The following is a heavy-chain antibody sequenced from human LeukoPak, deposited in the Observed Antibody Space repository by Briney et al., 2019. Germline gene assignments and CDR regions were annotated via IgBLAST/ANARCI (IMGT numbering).Heavy chain of an antibody. CDR1: GFTFSNYW. V-gene: IGHV3-74*01. Sequence: PGGSLRLSCVASGFTFSNYWMHWVRQVPGKGLVWVSRINTDRSITNYADSVKGRFTISRDNSKNTLYLQMNSLRAEDTAVYYCAKDVVLLWFGEFDAFDIWGQGTMVTVSS. J-gene: IGHJ3*02. D-gene: IGHD3-10*01. CDR3: AKDVVLLWFGEFDAFDI. CDR2: INTDRSIT.